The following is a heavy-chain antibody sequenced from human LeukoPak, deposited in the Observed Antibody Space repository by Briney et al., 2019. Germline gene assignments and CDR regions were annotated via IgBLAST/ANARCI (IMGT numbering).Heavy chain of an antibody. CDR3: ARSPGATTPIYFDY. Sequence: GGSLRLSCAASGFTFDDYGMSWVRQAPGKGLEWVSGINWNGGSTGYADSVKGRFTISRDNAKNSLYLQMNSLRAEDTALYYCARSPGATTPIYFDYWRQGTLVTVSS. CDR2: INWNGGST. V-gene: IGHV3-20*04. J-gene: IGHJ4*02. CDR1: GFTFDDYG. D-gene: IGHD1-26*01.